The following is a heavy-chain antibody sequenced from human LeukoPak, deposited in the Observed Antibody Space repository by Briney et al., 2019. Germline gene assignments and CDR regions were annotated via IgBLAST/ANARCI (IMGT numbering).Heavy chain of an antibody. Sequence: GGSLRLSCAASGLTFSSYGMHWVRQAPGKGQEWVAFIRYDGSNKYYADSVKGRFTIASDDSKNTLYLHMNRLRAGHTAVYYFANFAVGCERCVFNICGKGTMVTVSS. V-gene: IGHV3-30*02. D-gene: IGHD2-21*01. CDR2: IRYDGSNK. CDR3: ANFAVGCERCVFNI. J-gene: IGHJ3*02. CDR1: GLTFSSYG.